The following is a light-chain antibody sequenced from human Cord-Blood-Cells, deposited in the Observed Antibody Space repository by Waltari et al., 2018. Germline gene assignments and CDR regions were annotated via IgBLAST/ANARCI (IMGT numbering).Light chain of an antibody. CDR3: SSYTSSSTLV. J-gene: IGLJ1*01. CDR2: DVS. Sequence: QSALTQPASVSGSPGPSITIPCTGTSSYVGGYNYVSWYQQHPGKAPKLMIYDVSNRPSGVSNRFSGSKSGNTASLTISGLQAEDEADYYCSSYTSSSTLVFGTGTKVTVL. V-gene: IGLV2-14*01. CDR1: SSYVGGYNY.